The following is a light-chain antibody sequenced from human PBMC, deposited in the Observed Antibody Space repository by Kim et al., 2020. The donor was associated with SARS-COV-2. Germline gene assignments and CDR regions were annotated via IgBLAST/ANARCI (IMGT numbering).Light chain of an antibody. J-gene: IGKJ4*01. CDR2: DAS. V-gene: IGKV3-11*01. CDR3: QQHATWPPALT. Sequence: PGERATLACRASQSINIDVAWYQQKPGRAPRLLIYDASKRVSGVPARFSGSGSGIDFALTINGLEPEDFAVYYCQQHATWPPALTFCGGTKVDIK. CDR1: QSINID.